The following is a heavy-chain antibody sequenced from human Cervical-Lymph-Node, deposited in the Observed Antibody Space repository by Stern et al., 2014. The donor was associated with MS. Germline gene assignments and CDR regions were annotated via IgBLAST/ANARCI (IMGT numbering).Heavy chain of an antibody. D-gene: IGHD6-19*01. CDR1: GFTFSTYG. V-gene: IGHV3-30*18. CDR2: ISHDGSKK. Sequence: MQLVESGGGVVQPGRPLRLSCAGSGFTFSTYGMHWVRQAPGQGLEWEALISHDGSKKYYVDSVKGRFTISRDNSKNTMYVHMNSLRDEDTAVYYCAKDRGSGWSLDYWGQGTLVIVSS. CDR3: AKDRGSGWSLDY. J-gene: IGHJ4*02.